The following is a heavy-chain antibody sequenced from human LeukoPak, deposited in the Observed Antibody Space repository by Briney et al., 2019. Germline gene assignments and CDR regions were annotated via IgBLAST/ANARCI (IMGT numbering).Heavy chain of an antibody. D-gene: IGHD6-19*01. CDR2: ISGSGGST. CDR1: GFTFSSYA. Sequence: GASLRLSCAASGFTFSSYAMSWVHQAPGKGLEWVSAISGSGGSTYYADSVKGRFTISRDNSKNTLYLQMNSLRAEDTAVYYCANLPADSSGWLNYFDYWGQGTLVTVSS. J-gene: IGHJ4*02. V-gene: IGHV3-23*01. CDR3: ANLPADSSGWLNYFDY.